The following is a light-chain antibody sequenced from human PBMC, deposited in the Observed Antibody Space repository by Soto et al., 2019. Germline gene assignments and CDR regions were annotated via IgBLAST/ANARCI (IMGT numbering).Light chain of an antibody. CDR1: QSVTNY. CDR3: QQRSHWPPLT. Sequence: EIVLTQSPATLSLSPGETATLSCRASQSVTNYLAWYQQKPGQAPRLLIFDASNRATGIPARFIGSGFGTVFTLTITSLEPEDFAVYYCQQRSHWPPLTFGGGTKVEIK. V-gene: IGKV3-11*01. CDR2: DAS. J-gene: IGKJ4*01.